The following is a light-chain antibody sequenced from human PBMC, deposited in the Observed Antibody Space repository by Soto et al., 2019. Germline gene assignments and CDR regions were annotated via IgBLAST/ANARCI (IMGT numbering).Light chain of an antibody. J-gene: IGKJ1*01. Sequence: VFTQTRGTLSLSPGERATFSCRASQSVSSSYIAWYQQKRGQAPRRLIYGASIRATGIPDRFSGSGSGTDFTLTISRLEPEDFTLYYCQQYHTSLLPFGQVTKLAIK. CDR2: GAS. CDR1: QSVSSSY. CDR3: QQYHTSLLP. V-gene: IGKV3-20*01.